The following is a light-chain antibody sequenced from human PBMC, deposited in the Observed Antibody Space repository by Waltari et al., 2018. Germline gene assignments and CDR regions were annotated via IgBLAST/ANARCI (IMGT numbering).Light chain of an antibody. CDR3: AAWDDNLRLWV. CDR1: SSDTGSNL. J-gene: IGLJ3*02. Sequence: QSVLTQPPSASGAPGQRVTISCSGSSSDTGSNLVYWFQQIPGTAPKLIIYRNNRRPSGVPDRFSGSKSGTSASLAISGLRPEDETDYYCAAWDDNLRLWVFGGGTMLTVL. V-gene: IGLV1-47*01. CDR2: RNN.